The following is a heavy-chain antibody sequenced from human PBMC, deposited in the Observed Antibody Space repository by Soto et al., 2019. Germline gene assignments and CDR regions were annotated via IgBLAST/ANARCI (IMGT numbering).Heavy chain of an antibody. Sequence: TSETLSLTCTVSGGSISSYYWSWIRQPPGKGLEWIGYIYYSGSTNYNPSLKSRVTISVDTSKNQFSLKLSSVTAADTAVYYCARHSGYCTNGVCNNWFDPWGQGTLVTVSS. CDR3: ARHSGYCTNGVCNNWFDP. D-gene: IGHD2-8*01. CDR1: GGSISSYY. J-gene: IGHJ5*02. V-gene: IGHV4-59*08. CDR2: IYYSGST.